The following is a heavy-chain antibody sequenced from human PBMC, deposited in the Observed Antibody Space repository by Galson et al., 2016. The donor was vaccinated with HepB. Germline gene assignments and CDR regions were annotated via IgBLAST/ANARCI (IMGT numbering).Heavy chain of an antibody. V-gene: IGHV2-5*01. CDR1: GFSLSSTATG. Sequence: PALVKPTQTLTLTCASSGFSLSSTATGVGWIRQPPGKALEWFALIYWNDNKYFRPSLQSRLTITKDTSKNQVILTMTNIDPVDTATNYCAHGSGWLFDQWGQGTLVTVSS. D-gene: IGHD6-25*01. CDR2: IYWNDNK. J-gene: IGHJ4*02. CDR3: AHGSGWLFDQ.